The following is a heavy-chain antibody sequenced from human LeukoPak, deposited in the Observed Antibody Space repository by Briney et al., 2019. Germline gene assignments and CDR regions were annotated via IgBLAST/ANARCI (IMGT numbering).Heavy chain of an antibody. CDR1: GGSISSGDYY. D-gene: IGHD2-2*01. CDR2: IYYSGST. Sequence: SETLSLTCTVSGGSISSGDYYWSWIRQPPGKGLEWIGYIYYSGSTYYNPSHKSRVTISVDTSKNQFSLKLSSVTAADTAVYYCAREVVVPAASDAFDIWGQGTMVTVSS. V-gene: IGHV4-30-4*08. J-gene: IGHJ3*02. CDR3: AREVVVPAASDAFDI.